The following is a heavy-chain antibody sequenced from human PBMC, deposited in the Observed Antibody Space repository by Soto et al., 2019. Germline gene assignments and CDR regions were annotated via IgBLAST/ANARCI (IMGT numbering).Heavy chain of an antibody. CDR3: ATVARHYYDSSGYSSGAFDI. J-gene: IGHJ3*02. D-gene: IGHD3-22*01. CDR2: ISAYNGNT. Sequence: GXSVKVSCKATCYTFTSYGISWVRQAPVQGLEWMGWISAYNGNTNYAQKLQGRVTMTTDTSTSTAYMELRSLRSDDTAVYYCATVARHYYDSSGYSSGAFDIWGQGTMVTV. CDR1: CYTFTSYG. V-gene: IGHV1-18*04.